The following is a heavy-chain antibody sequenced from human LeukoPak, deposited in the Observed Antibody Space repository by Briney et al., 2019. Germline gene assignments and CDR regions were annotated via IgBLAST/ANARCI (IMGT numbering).Heavy chain of an antibody. V-gene: IGHV3-30-3*01. D-gene: IGHD1-14*01. J-gene: IGHJ4*02. CDR1: GFTFSSYA. CDR3: ARGKPNPIDY. CDR2: ISYDGSNK. Sequence: GGSLRLACAASGFTFSSYAIHWVRQAPGKGLEWVAVISYDGSNKYYADSVKGRFTISRDNSKNTLYLQMNSLRAEDTAVYYCARGKPNPIDYWGQGTLVTVSS.